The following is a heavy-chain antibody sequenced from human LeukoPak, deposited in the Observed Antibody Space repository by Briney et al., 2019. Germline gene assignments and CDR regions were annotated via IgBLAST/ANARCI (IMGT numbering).Heavy chain of an antibody. D-gene: IGHD4/OR15-4a*01. Sequence: GASVKVSCKASGYTFTSYGISWVRQAPGQGLEWMGWISAYNGNTNYAQKLQGRVTMTIDTSTSTAYMELRSLRSDDTAVYYCARGDYDEPNGRAFDIWGQGTMVTVSS. J-gene: IGHJ3*02. CDR1: GYTFTSYG. V-gene: IGHV1-18*01. CDR2: ISAYNGNT. CDR3: ARGDYDEPNGRAFDI.